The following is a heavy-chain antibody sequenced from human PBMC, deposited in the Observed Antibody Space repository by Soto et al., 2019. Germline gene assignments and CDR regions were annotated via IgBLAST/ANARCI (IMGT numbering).Heavy chain of an antibody. Sequence: GGSLRLSCAASGFTFSSYGMHWVRQAPGKGLEWVAVISYDGSNKYYADSVKGRFTISRDNSKNTLYLQMNSLRAEDTAVYYCAKDAPHIVLMVYALNWFDPWGQGTLVTVSS. J-gene: IGHJ5*02. CDR3: AKDAPHIVLMVYALNWFDP. CDR1: GFTFSSYG. D-gene: IGHD2-8*01. V-gene: IGHV3-30*18. CDR2: ISYDGSNK.